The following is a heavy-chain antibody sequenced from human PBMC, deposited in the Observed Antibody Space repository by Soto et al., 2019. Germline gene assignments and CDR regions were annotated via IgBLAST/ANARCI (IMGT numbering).Heavy chain of an antibody. J-gene: IGHJ5*02. CDR1: GGSIISYY. Sequence: PSETLSLTCTVSGGSIISYYWSWSRQPAGKGLEWIGRIYTSGSTNYNPSLKSRVTMSVDTSKNQFSLKLSSVTAADTAVYYCARDGLTMITMVRGNWFDPWGQGTLVTVSS. CDR2: IYTSGST. D-gene: IGHD3-10*01. V-gene: IGHV4-4*07. CDR3: ARDGLTMITMVRGNWFDP.